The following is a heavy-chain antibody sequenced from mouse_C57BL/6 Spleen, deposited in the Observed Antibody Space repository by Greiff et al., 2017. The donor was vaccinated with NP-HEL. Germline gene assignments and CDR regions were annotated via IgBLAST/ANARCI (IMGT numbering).Heavy chain of an antibody. CDR1: GYTFTSYW. CDR2: IDPSDSET. V-gene: IGHV1-52*01. J-gene: IGHJ1*03. CDR3: ARSDYYGSSPSYFDV. D-gene: IGHD1-1*01. Sequence: QVQLQQPGAELVRPGSSVKLSCKASGYTFTSYWMHWVKQRPIQGLEWIGNIDPSDSETHYNQKFKDKATLTVDKSSSTAYMQLSSLTSEDSVVYYCARSDYYGSSPSYFDVWGTGTTVTVAS.